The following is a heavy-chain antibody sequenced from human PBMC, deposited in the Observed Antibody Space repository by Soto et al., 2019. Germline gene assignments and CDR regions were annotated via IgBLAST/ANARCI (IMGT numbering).Heavy chain of an antibody. CDR1: GGSFSGYY. CDR3: ARVTYYYGSGQPRNNWFDP. V-gene: IGHV4-34*01. D-gene: IGHD3-10*01. J-gene: IGHJ5*02. Sequence: QVQLQQWGAGLLKPSETLSFTCAVYGGSFSGYYWSWIRQPPGKGLEWIGEINHSGSTNYNPSLKSRVTISVDTSKNQFSLKLSSVTAADTAVYYCARVTYYYGSGQPRNNWFDPWGQGTLVTVSS. CDR2: INHSGST.